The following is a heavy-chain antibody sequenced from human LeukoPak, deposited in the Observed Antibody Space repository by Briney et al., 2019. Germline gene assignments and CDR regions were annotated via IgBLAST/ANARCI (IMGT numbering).Heavy chain of an antibody. D-gene: IGHD3-10*01. Sequence: GGSLRLSCAASGFTFSSYAMSWVRQAPGKGLEWVPAISGSGGSTYYADSVKGRFTISRDNSKNTLYLQMNSLRAEDTAVYYCAKDVGVRGVSFDYWGQGTLVTVSS. J-gene: IGHJ4*02. V-gene: IGHV3-23*01. CDR3: AKDVGVRGVSFDY. CDR2: ISGSGGST. CDR1: GFTFSSYA.